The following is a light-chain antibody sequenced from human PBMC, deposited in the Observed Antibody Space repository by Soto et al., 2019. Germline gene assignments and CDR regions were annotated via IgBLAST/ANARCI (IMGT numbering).Light chain of an antibody. V-gene: IGKV1-39*01. CDR2: AVS. J-gene: IGKJ3*01. Sequence: DIQMTQSPSSLSASVGDRVTITCRASQSISGYLNWYQQKPGKAPKLLLYAVSSLDTWDPSRFSGRGSGTNFTLTFSSLQPEDFWTYYCQQTYTNPFTFGPGTKVDIK. CDR1: QSISGY. CDR3: QQTYTNPFT.